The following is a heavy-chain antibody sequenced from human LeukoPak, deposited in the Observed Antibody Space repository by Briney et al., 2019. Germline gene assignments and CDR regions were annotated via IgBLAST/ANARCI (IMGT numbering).Heavy chain of an antibody. V-gene: IGHV1-3*01. D-gene: IGHD6-13*01. CDR2: INAGNGNT. CDR1: GYTFTSYA. J-gene: IGHJ4*02. CDR3: ARDTTRGSSSAHFDY. Sequence: ASVTVSCKASGYTFTSYAMHWVRQAPGQRLEWMGWINAGNGNTKYSQKFQGRVTITRDTSASTAYMELSSLRSEDTAVYYCARDTTRGSSSAHFDYWGQGTLVTVSS.